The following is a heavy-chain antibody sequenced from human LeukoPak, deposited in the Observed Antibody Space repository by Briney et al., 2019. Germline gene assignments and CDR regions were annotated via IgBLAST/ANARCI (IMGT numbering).Heavy chain of an antibody. Sequence: GGSLRLSCAASGFTFSTYAMSWVRQAPGKGLEWVSAISGSGGSTYYADSVKGRFTISRDNSKNTVYLQMNSLRAEDTALYYCAKDVRGYNRPVDYWGQGTLVTVSS. V-gene: IGHV3-23*01. CDR2: ISGSGGST. CDR1: GFTFSTYA. CDR3: AKDVRGYNRPVDY. J-gene: IGHJ4*02. D-gene: IGHD3-10*02.